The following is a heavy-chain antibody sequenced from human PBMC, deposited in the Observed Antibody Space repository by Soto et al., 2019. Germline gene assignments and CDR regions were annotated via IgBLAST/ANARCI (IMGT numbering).Heavy chain of an antibody. D-gene: IGHD3-22*01. CDR3: ARDRYSYDSRAYQGVDWYFDL. Sequence: GGSLRLSCAAAGFTFDNYGMHWVRQAPGKGLEWVAVIWYDGSHESYADSVKGRFTISRDNSKNTLYLQMNSLRAEDTAVYYCARDRYSYDSRAYQGVDWYFDLWGRGTLVTVSS. J-gene: IGHJ2*01. CDR2: IWYDGSHE. V-gene: IGHV3-33*01. CDR1: GFTFDNYG.